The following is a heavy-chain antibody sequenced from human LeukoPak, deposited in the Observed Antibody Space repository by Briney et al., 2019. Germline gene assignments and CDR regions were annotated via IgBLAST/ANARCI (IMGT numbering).Heavy chain of an antibody. V-gene: IGHV3-23*01. CDR1: GFTFSSYA. J-gene: IGHJ4*02. CDR3: ARDGSRGYDMDY. Sequence: GGSLRLSCAASGFTFSSYAMSWVRQAPGKGLEWVSAISGSGGSTYYADSVKGRFTISRDNSKNTLYLQMNSLRAEDTAVYYCARDGSRGYDMDYWGQGTLVTVSS. CDR2: ISGSGGST. D-gene: IGHD3-3*01.